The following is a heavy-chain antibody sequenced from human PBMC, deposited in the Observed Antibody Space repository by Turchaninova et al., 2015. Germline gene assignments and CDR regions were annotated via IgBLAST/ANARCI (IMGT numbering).Heavy chain of an antibody. CDR1: GGPIRTNTYY. V-gene: IGHV4-39*01. D-gene: IGHD6-13*01. J-gene: IGHJ5*02. CDR2: FHYTGSP. CDR3: ARVDSWYRSWFDP. Sequence: QLQLQESGPGLVKPSETLSLTCPVSGGPIRTNTYYLGWIRQPPWQGLEWVGSFHYTGSPHYNPSLKCRVTISIDTSNKQFALKLTSVTAADTAVYYCARVDSWYRSWFDPWGQGTLVTVSS.